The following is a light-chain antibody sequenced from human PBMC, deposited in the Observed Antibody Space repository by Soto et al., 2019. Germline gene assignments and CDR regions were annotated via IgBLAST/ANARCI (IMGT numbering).Light chain of an antibody. J-gene: IGKJ2*01. CDR3: QQYNNCPPAYT. V-gene: IGKV3-15*01. CDR1: QSVRSN. Sequence: EIVMTQSPATLSVSPGERATLSCRASQSVRSNLAWYQQKPGQAPSRLIYGASTRATGIPARCSGSGSGTEFTLTISSLQSEDFAFDYCQQYNNCPPAYTFGQGTKLEIK. CDR2: GAS.